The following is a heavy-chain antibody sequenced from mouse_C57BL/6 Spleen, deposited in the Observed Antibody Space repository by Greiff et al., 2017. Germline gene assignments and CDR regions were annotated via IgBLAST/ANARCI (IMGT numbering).Heavy chain of an antibody. V-gene: IGHV1-55*01. CDR2: IYPGSGST. D-gene: IGHD1-1*01. Sequence: QVQLQQPGAELVKPGASVKMSCKASGYTFTSYWITWVKQRPGQGLEWIGDIYPGSGSTNYTEKFKSKATLTVDTSSSTSYMQLSSLTSEDSAVYYCARDPHYYGSSYPYYFDYWAKAPLSQSPQ. CDR1: GYTFTSYW. CDR3: ARDPHYYGSSYPYYFDY. J-gene: IGHJ2*01.